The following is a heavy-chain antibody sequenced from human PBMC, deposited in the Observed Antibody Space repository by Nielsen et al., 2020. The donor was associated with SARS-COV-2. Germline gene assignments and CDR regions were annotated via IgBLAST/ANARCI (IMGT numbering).Heavy chain of an antibody. CDR2: IYHSGST. D-gene: IGHD3-3*01. CDR3: AGYLYYDFWSGSPGYYYMDV. J-gene: IGHJ6*03. CDR1: GGSISSSNW. V-gene: IGHV4-4*02. Sequence: SETLSLTCAVSGGSISSSNWWSWVRQPPGQGLEWIGEIYHSGSTNYNPSLKSRVTISVDKSKNQFSLKLSSVTAADTAVYYCAGYLYYDFWSGSPGYYYMDVWGKGTTVTVSS.